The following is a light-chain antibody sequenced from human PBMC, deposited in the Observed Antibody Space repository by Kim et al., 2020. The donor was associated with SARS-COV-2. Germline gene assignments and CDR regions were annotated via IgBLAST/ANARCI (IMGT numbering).Light chain of an antibody. Sequence: QSLTISCTETSSDVGSYNLVSWYQQYSGKAPKLMIYEVSKRPSGVSNRFSGSKSGNTASLTIAGLQAEDEADYYCCSYAGGGTFWVFGTGTKVTVL. J-gene: IGLJ1*01. CDR1: SSDVGSYNL. CDR2: EVS. V-gene: IGLV2-23*02. CDR3: CSYAGGGTFWV.